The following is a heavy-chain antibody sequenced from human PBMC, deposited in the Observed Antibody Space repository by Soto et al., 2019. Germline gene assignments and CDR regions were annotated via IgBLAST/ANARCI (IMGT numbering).Heavy chain of an antibody. D-gene: IGHD3-3*01. CDR1: GFTFSSYG. CDR2: ISYDGSNK. Sequence: TGGSLRLSCAASGFTFSSYGMHWVRQAPGKGLEWVAVISYDGSNKYYAESVKGRFTISRDNSKNTLYLQMNSLRAEDRAVYYCAKEGGITIFGVVSYYYYGMDVWGQGTTVTVSS. V-gene: IGHV3-30*18. J-gene: IGHJ6*02. CDR3: AKEGGITIFGVVSYYYYGMDV.